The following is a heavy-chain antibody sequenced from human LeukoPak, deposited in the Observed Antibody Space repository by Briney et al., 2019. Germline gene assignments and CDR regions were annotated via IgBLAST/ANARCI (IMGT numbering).Heavy chain of an antibody. CDR2: ISGSGGST. J-gene: IGHJ4*02. V-gene: IGHV3-23*01. CDR1: GFTFSSYA. D-gene: IGHD3-10*01. CDR3: AKDGSWGVRGFYY. Sequence: PGGSLRLSCAASGFTFSSYAMSWVRQAPGKGLEWVSAISGSGGSTYYADSVKGRFTISRDNSKNTLYLQMNSLRAEGTAVYYCAKDGSWGVRGFYYWGQGTLVTVSS.